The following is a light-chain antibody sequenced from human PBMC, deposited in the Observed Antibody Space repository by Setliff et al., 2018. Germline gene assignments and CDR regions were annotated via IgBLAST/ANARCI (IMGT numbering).Light chain of an antibody. V-gene: IGLV2-8*01. CDR3: SSYAGSLDV. J-gene: IGLJ1*01. CDR1: SSHVGGYNY. Sequence: QSVLTQPPSASGSPGQSVTISCTGTSSHVGGYNYVSWYQQHPGKAPKLMIYEVSKRPSGVPDRFSGSKSGNTASLTVSGLQAEDEADYYCSSYAGSLDVFGTGTKVTVL. CDR2: EVS.